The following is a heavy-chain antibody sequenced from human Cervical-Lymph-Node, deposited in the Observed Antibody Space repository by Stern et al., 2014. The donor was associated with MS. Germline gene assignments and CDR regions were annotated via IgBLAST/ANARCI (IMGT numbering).Heavy chain of an antibody. Sequence: EVHLVESGGDVVRPGGSLRLSCVASGFTFDDYGMGWVRQAPGKGLGLVSGVNWNGATTGYTDSMKGRFTVSRDNAKNSLYLQMHSLRAEDTAFYYCARRAAAVTYWYFDLWGRGTLVTVSS. J-gene: IGHJ2*01. D-gene: IGHD6-13*01. CDR3: ARRAAAVTYWYFDL. V-gene: IGHV3-20*04. CDR1: GFTFDDYG. CDR2: VNWNGATT.